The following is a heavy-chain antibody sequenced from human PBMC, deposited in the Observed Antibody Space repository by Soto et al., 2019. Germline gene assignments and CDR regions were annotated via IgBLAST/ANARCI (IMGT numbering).Heavy chain of an antibody. Sequence: GGSLRLSCAASGFTFSNYGMHWVRQAPGKGLEWVAVISYDGSDKYYADSLKGRFTISRDNSKNTLYLQMNGLRGEDTAFYYCAKDQIPLDSGPLFDHWAQGTLVTVSS. CDR2: ISYDGSDK. CDR1: GFTFSNYG. V-gene: IGHV3-30*18. J-gene: IGHJ4*02. D-gene: IGHD3-10*01. CDR3: AKDQIPLDSGPLFDH.